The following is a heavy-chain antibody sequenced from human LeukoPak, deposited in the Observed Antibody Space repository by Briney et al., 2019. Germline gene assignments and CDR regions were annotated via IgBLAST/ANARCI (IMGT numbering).Heavy chain of an antibody. V-gene: IGHV1-69*05. D-gene: IGHD3-9*01. CDR2: IIPIFGTA. CDR1: GGTFSGYA. Sequence: SVKVSCKASGGTFSGYAISWVRQAPGQGLEWMGGIIPIFGTANYAQKFQGRVTITTDESTSTAYMELSSLRSEDTAVYYCATGPTYYDILTGYYPTYFDYWAREPWSPSPQ. J-gene: IGHJ4*02. CDR3: ATGPTYYDILTGYYPTYFDY.